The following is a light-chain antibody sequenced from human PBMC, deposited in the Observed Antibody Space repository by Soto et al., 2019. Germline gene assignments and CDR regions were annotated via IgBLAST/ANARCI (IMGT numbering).Light chain of an antibody. J-gene: IGKJ4*01. CDR2: KAS. CDR3: QQYNSYPLP. Sequence: DIQMTQSPSTLSASVGDRVTITCRASQSISSWLAWYQQKPGKAPKLLIYKASSLESRVPSRFSGSASGTEFTLTISSLQPDDFATYYGQQYNSYPLPFGGGTKVEIK. CDR1: QSISSW. V-gene: IGKV1-5*03.